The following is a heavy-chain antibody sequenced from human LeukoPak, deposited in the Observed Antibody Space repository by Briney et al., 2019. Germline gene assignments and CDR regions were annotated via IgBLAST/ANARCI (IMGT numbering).Heavy chain of an antibody. J-gene: IGHJ4*02. V-gene: IGHV3-11*06. CDR1: GFMFSDYF. Sequence: GGSLRLSCAPSGFMFSDYFMSWIRQAPGKELEWISYISSNSKYTKYADSVKGRFTISRDNAKNSLYLQMNSLSAEDTALYYCARGYCSNGVCYRGGFDFWGQGTLVTVSS. CDR2: ISSNSKYT. D-gene: IGHD2-8*01. CDR3: ARGYCSNGVCYRGGFDF.